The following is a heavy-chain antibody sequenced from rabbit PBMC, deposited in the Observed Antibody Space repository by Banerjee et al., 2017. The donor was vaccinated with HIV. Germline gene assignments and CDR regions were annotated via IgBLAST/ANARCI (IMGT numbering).Heavy chain of an antibody. CDR2: IYGGSTGST. J-gene: IGHJ6*01. CDR1: GFDFSTTYY. D-gene: IGHD2-1*01. Sequence: QSLEESGGDLVKPGASLTLTCTASGFDFSTTYYMCWVRQAPGKGLEWIACIYGGSTGSTYYASWAKGRFTISKTSSTTVTLQMTSLTAADTATYFCARGGYGDNGYDVWGPGTLVTVS. CDR3: ARGGYGDNGYDV. V-gene: IGHV1S40*01.